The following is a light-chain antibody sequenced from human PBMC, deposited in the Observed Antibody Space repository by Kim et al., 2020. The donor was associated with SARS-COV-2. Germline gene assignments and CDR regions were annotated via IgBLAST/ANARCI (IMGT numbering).Light chain of an antibody. CDR2: DAS. J-gene: IGKJ4*01. CDR1: QSITNY. CDR3: QQRIRWPLT. Sequence: EIVLTQSPATLSLSPGERATLSCRASQSITNYLAWYQQKPGQAPRLLIYDASNRATDIPARFSGSGSRTDFTLTISSLEPEDFAIYYCQQRIRWPLTFGGGTKVDIK. V-gene: IGKV3-11*01.